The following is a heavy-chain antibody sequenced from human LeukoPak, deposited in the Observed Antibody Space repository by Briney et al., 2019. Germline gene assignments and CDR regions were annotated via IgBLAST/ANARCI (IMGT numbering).Heavy chain of an antibody. Sequence: SVKVSCKASGYTFTNYDVHWVRQAPGQGLEWMGRIIPILGIANYAQKFQGRVTITADKSTSTAYMELSSLRSEDTAVYYCARGGGSYQRGGFDYWGQGTLVTVSS. CDR1: GYTFTNYD. J-gene: IGHJ4*02. V-gene: IGHV1-69*04. CDR3: ARGGGSYQRGGFDY. D-gene: IGHD1-26*01. CDR2: IIPILGIA.